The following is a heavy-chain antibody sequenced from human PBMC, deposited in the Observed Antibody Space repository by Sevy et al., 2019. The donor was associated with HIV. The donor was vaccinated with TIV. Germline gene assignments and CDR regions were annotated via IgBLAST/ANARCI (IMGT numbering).Heavy chain of an antibody. CDR3: ARLPQSGYSYGFVDS. CDR2: IYDTGRT. J-gene: IGHJ4*02. D-gene: IGHD5-18*01. V-gene: IGHV4-59*13. Sequence: SDTLSLTCTVSGASISTYYWGWIRQPPGKGLEWIGYIYDTGRTNYNSSLKSRVTISLDTSKNHFSLKVSSVTAADTAVYYCARLPQSGYSYGFVDSWGQGTLVTVSS. CDR1: GASISTYY.